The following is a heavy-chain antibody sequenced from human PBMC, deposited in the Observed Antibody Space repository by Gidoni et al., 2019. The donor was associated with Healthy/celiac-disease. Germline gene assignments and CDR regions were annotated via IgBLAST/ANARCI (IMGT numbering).Heavy chain of an antibody. V-gene: IGHV4-31*03. CDR1: GGSISSGGYY. CDR2: IYYSGST. CDR3: ARVYYYGSGSYYGVVDY. Sequence: QVQLQESGPGLVKPSQTLSLTCTVSGGSISSGGYYWSWIRQHPGKGLEWMGYIYYSGSTYYNPSLKSRVTISVDTSKNQCSLKLSSVTAADTAVYYCARVYYYGSGSYYGVVDYWGQGTLVTVSS. D-gene: IGHD3-10*01. J-gene: IGHJ4*02.